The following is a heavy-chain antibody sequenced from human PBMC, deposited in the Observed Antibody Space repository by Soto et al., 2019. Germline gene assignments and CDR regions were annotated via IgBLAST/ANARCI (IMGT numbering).Heavy chain of an antibody. V-gene: IGHV4-31*03. CDR1: GGSISRGGYY. Sequence: QVQLQESGPGLVKPSQTLSLTCTVSGGSISRGGYYWSWIRQHPGKGLEWIGHIYYSGSTYYNPSLKSRVTMSVDTSKNLFSLKLSSVTAADTAVYYCCSEGVWGSYRYFDYWGQGTLVTVAS. CDR2: IYYSGST. J-gene: IGHJ4*02. D-gene: IGHD3-16*02. CDR3: CSEGVWGSYRYFDY.